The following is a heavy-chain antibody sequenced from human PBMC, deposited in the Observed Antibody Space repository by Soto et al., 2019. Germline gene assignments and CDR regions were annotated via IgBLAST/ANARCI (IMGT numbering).Heavy chain of an antibody. Sequence: ASVKVSCTASGHTFTSYGISWVRQAPGQGLEWMGWISAYNGNTNYAQKLQGRVTMTTDTSTSTAYMELRSLRSDDTAVYYCARVGASLGYCSGGSCWGAFDIWGQGTMVTVSS. CDR1: GHTFTSYG. CDR2: ISAYNGNT. CDR3: ARVGASLGYCSGGSCWGAFDI. V-gene: IGHV1-18*01. J-gene: IGHJ3*02. D-gene: IGHD2-15*01.